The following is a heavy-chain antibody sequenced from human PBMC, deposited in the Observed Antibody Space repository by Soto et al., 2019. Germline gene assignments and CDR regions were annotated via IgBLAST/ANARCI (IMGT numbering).Heavy chain of an antibody. CDR1: GFTFSSYS. J-gene: IGHJ3*02. D-gene: IGHD3-22*01. CDR3: ARGREYYDSSGYYSDAFDI. Sequence: GGSLRLSCAASGFTFSSYSMNWVRQAPGKGLEWVSSISSSSSYIYYADSVKGRFTISRDNAKNSLYLQMNSLRAEDTAVYYCARGREYYDSSGYYSDAFDIWGQGTMVTVSS. CDR2: ISSSSSYI. V-gene: IGHV3-21*01.